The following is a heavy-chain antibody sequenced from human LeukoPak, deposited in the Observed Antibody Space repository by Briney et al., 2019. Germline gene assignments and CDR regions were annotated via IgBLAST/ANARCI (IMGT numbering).Heavy chain of an antibody. J-gene: IGHJ3*02. Sequence: GESLQISCKGSAYGFTSHWIGWVRQMRGQGGEWMGIIFPVDSDTRYSPSFQGQVTISAAKSITTTYLQWNSLKASDTAMYYCARDYDTSTGAFDIWGQGTMVTVSS. CDR3: ARDYDTSTGAFDI. CDR1: AYGFTSHW. CDR2: IFPVDSDT. V-gene: IGHV5-51*01. D-gene: IGHD3-9*01.